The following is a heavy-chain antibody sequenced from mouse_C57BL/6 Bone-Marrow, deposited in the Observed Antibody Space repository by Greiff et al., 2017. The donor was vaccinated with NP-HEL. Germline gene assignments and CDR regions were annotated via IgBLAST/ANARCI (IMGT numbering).Heavy chain of an antibody. J-gene: IGHJ3*01. D-gene: IGHD2-3*01. CDR2: IHPNSGST. Sequence: QVQLQQPGAELVKPGASVKLSCKASGYTFTSYWMHWVKQRPGQGLEWIGMIHPNSGSTNYNEKFKSKATLTVDKSTSTAYMQLSSLTSEDSAVYYCARSWLLPFAYWGQGTLVTVSA. V-gene: IGHV1-64*01. CDR1: GYTFTSYW. CDR3: ARSWLLPFAY.